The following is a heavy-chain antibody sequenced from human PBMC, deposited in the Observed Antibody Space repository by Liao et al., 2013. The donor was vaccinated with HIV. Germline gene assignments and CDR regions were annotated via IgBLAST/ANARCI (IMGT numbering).Heavy chain of an antibody. Sequence: QVQLQESGPGLVKPSETLSLTCTVSGGSINNYYWNWIRQPAGKGLEWIGRTYPNGITSYNPSLNSRVTVSLDTSNNHFSLNLKSATAADTAVYYCARGFYEEYFQDWGRAPLSPSPQ. CDR3: ARGFYEEYFQD. J-gene: IGHJ1*01. V-gene: IGHV4-4*07. CDR1: GGSINNYY. D-gene: IGHD2/OR15-2a*01. CDR2: TYPNGIT.